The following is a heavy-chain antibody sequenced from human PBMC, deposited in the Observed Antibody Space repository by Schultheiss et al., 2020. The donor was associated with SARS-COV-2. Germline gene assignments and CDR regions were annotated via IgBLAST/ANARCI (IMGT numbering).Heavy chain of an antibody. CDR2: ITRSGGKT. CDR3: ARDGGEAVAGPTDWFDP. D-gene: IGHD6-19*01. J-gene: IGHJ5*02. V-gene: IGHV3-23*01. Sequence: GGSLRLSCAASGFTFSSYAMSWVRQAPGKGLEWVSSITRSGGKTYYADSVTGRFTISRDNSKNTLYLQMNSLRAEDTAVYYCARDGGEAVAGPTDWFDPWGQGTLVTVSS. CDR1: GFTFSSYA.